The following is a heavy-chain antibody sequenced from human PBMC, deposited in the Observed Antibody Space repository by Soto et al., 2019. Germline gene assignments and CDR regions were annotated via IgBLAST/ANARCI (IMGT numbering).Heavy chain of an antibody. J-gene: IGHJ4*02. CDR1: GFTFSSYA. CDR3: AKPLGASGYYYPHAY. CDR2: ISGRGGST. V-gene: IGHV3-23*01. Sequence: EVQLLESGGGLVQPGGSLRLSCAASGFTFSSYAMSWVRQAPGKGLEWVSAISGRGGSTYYADSVKGRFTISRDNSKNTLYLQMNNLRAEDTAVYYCAKPLGASGYYYPHAYWGQGTLVTVSS. D-gene: IGHD3-22*01.